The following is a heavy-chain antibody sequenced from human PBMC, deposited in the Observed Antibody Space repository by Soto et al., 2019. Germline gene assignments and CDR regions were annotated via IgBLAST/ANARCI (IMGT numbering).Heavy chain of an antibody. D-gene: IGHD3-22*01. V-gene: IGHV3-21*02. Sequence: EVRLVESGGGLVKPGGSLRLSCEASGFTFNKYSMNWVRQAPGKGLEWVSSITSKTGDQYYADSVKGRFIISRDNTNNSLSLQGTSLRDEDTAVYYCARDLMPNDRGLGDLAYWGQGTLVTVSS. CDR1: GFTFNKYS. J-gene: IGHJ4*02. CDR2: ITSKTGDQ. CDR3: ARDLMPNDRGLGDLAY.